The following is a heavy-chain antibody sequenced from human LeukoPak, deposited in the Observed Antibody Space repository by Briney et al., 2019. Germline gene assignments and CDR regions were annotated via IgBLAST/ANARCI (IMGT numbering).Heavy chain of an antibody. CDR2: IYYSGST. CDR3: ATARGYSYGPKYYFDY. Sequence: SQTLSLTWTVSGGSLSSGGYYWSWIRQHPGKGLEWIGYIYYSGSTYYNPSLKSRVTISVDTSKNQFSLKLSSVTAADTAVYYCATARGYSYGPKYYFDYWGQGTLVTVSS. D-gene: IGHD5-18*01. J-gene: IGHJ4*02. CDR1: GGSLSSGGYY. V-gene: IGHV4-31*02.